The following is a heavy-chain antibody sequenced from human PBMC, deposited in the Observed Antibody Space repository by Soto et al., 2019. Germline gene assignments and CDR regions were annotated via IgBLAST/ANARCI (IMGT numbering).Heavy chain of an antibody. CDR2: IIPIFGTA. CDR3: ARHPHRIMAAPFEYFDL. V-gene: IGHV1-69*13. J-gene: IGHJ2*01. CDR1: GGTFSSYA. D-gene: IGHD2-8*01. Sequence: SVKVSCKASGGTFSSYAISWVRQAPGQGLEWMGGIIPIFGTANYAQKFQGRVTITADESTSTAYMELSSLRSEDTAVYYCARHPHRIMAAPFEYFDLWGRGTLVTVSS.